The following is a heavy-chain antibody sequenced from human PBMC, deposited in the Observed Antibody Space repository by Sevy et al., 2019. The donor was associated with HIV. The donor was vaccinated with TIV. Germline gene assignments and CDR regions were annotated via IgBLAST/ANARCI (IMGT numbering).Heavy chain of an antibody. D-gene: IGHD1-26*01. CDR2: INPNSGGT. CDR1: GYTFTGYY. Sequence: ASVKVSCKASGYTFTGYYMHWVRQAPGQGLEWMGRINPNSGGTNYAQKFQGRVTMTRDTSISTAYMELGRLRSDDTAVYYCARGSIVGATSEYFQHWGQGTLVTVSS. V-gene: IGHV1-2*06. CDR3: ARGSIVGATSEYFQH. J-gene: IGHJ1*01.